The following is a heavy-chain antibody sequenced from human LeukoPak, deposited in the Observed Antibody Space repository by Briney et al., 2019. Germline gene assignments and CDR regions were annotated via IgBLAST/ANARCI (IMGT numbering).Heavy chain of an antibody. CDR1: GGSISSYY. CDR3: ARGLWFGDENPPYFDY. V-gene: IGHV4-59*08. CDR2: IYYSGST. D-gene: IGHD3-10*01. Sequence: PSETLSLTCTVSGGSISSYYWSWIRQPPGKGLEWIGYIYYSGSTNYNPFLKSRVTISVDTSRNQFSLKLSSVTAADTAVYYCARGLWFGDENPPYFDYWGQGILVTVSS. J-gene: IGHJ4*02.